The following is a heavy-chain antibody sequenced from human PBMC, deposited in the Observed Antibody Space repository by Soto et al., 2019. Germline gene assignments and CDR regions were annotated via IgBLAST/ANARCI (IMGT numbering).Heavy chain of an antibody. J-gene: IGHJ6*02. Sequence: QGQLVQSGAEAKKPGASVKVSCKASGYTFTSYGISWVRQAPGQGLEWMGWISAYNGNTNYAQKLQGRVTMTTDTPTSTSYIELRSQRSDDTAVYYCARAHWSSSYTSKGMDVWGQGTTVTASS. CDR2: ISAYNGNT. V-gene: IGHV1-18*01. CDR1: GYTFTSYG. CDR3: ARAHWSSSYTSKGMDV. D-gene: IGHD6-13*01.